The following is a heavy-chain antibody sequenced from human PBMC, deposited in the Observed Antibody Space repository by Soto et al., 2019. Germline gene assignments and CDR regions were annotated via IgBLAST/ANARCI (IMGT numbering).Heavy chain of an antibody. CDR3: ARDSRYYYDSSGYYPPYYYGMDV. CDR1: GGTFSSYA. D-gene: IGHD3-22*01. V-gene: IGHV1-69*13. Sequence: ASVKVSCKASGGTFSSYAISWVRQAPGQGLEWMGGIIPIFGTANYAQKFQGRVTITADESTSTAYMELSSLRSEDTAVYYCARDSRYYYDSSGYYPPYYYGMDVWGQGTTVTVS. CDR2: IIPIFGTA. J-gene: IGHJ6*02.